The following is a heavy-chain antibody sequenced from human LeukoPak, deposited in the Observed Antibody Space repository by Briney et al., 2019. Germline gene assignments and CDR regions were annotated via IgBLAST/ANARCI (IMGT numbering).Heavy chain of an antibody. V-gene: IGHV3-7*01. CDR2: IKQDGREK. CDR3: ASGRVNSMFDY. Sequence: GGSLRLSCAASGFTFSSYAMSWVRQAPGKGLEWVANIKQDGREKYYADSVKGRITISRDNAKNSLYLQMNSLRAEDTAVYYCASGRVNSMFDYWGQGTLVTVSS. J-gene: IGHJ4*02. D-gene: IGHD4-11*01. CDR1: GFTFSSYA.